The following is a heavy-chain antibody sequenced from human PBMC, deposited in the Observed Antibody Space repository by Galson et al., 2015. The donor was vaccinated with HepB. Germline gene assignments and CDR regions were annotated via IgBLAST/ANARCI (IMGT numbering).Heavy chain of an antibody. CDR2: IYNSGST. J-gene: IGHJ4*02. CDR3: ARERGSQSNREFDY. CDR1: GGSVSSGGYY. D-gene: IGHD3-16*01. Sequence: SETLSLTCTVSGGSVSSGGYYWSWIRQPPGKGLEWIGYIYNSGSTKYNPSLKSRVTISVDTSKNQFSLKLSSVTAADTAVYYCARERGSQSNREFDYWGQGTLVTVSS. V-gene: IGHV4-61*08.